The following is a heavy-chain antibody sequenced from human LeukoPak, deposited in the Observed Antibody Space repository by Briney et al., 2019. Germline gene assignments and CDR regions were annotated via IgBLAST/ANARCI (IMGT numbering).Heavy chain of an antibody. Sequence: PSETLSLTCAVYGGSFSGYYWSWIRQPPGKGLEWIGEINHSGSTNYNPSLKSRVTISVDTSKNQFSLKLSSVTAADTAVYYCARDPRGDSSSWYDDYWGQGTLVTVSS. CDR1: GGSFSGYY. D-gene: IGHD6-13*01. J-gene: IGHJ4*02. CDR2: INHSGST. V-gene: IGHV4-34*01. CDR3: ARDPRGDSSSWYDDY.